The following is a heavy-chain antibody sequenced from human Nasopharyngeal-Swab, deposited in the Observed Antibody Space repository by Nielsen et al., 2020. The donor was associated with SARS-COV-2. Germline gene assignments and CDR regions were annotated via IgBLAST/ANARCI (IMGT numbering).Heavy chain of an antibody. J-gene: IGHJ3*02. V-gene: IGHV3-48*01. CDR3: ARARGALPFADAFDI. Sequence: GESLKISCAASGFTFSSYSMNWVRQAPGKGLEWVSYISSSSSTIYYADSVKGRFTISRDNSKNTLYLQMNSLRAEDTAVYYCARARGALPFADAFDIWGQGTMVTVSS. CDR1: GFTFSSYS. CDR2: ISSSSSTI. D-gene: IGHD1-26*01.